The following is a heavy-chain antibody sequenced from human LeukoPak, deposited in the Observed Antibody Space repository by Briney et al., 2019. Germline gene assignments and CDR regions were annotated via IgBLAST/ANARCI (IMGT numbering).Heavy chain of an antibody. J-gene: IGHJ6*02. CDR1: GGSISSYY. CDR2: IYYSGST. Sequence: SETLSLTCTVSGGSISSYYWTWIRQPPGKGLEWIGYIYYSGSTNYNPSLKSRVTISVDTSNNQFSLNLSSVTAADTAVYYCAGMSSGYYYGMDVRGQGTTVTVSS. D-gene: IGHD3-22*01. V-gene: IGHV4-59*08. CDR3: AGMSSGYYYGMDV.